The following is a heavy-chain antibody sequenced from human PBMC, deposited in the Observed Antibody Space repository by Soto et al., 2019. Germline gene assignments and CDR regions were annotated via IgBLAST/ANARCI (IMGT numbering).Heavy chain of an antibody. J-gene: IGHJ6*02. CDR1: GYSFTSYW. D-gene: IGHD6-6*01. CDR2: IYPGDSDT. Sequence: DSLKISCKGSGYSFTSYWIGWVRQMPGKGLEWMGIIYPGDSDTRYSPSFQGQVTISADKSISTAYLQWSSLKASDTAMYYCVRFGSSSPYYYYGMDVWGQGTTVTVSS. CDR3: VRFGSSSPYYYYGMDV. V-gene: IGHV5-51*01.